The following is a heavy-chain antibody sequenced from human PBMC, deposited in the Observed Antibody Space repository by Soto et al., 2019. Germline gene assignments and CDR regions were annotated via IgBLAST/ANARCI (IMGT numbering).Heavy chain of an antibody. V-gene: IGHV3-74*01. Sequence: EVQLVESGGGLIQPGGSLRLSCAASGFTFSSYWMHWVRQAPGKGLVWVSRSSSDGSSTDYADSVKGRFTISRDNAKNTLYLHMNSPRVEDTAVYYCARDPIAVAGIFFDYWGQGTLVTVSS. J-gene: IGHJ4*02. CDR3: ARDPIAVAGIFFDY. CDR2: SSSDGSST. CDR1: GFTFSSYW. D-gene: IGHD6-19*01.